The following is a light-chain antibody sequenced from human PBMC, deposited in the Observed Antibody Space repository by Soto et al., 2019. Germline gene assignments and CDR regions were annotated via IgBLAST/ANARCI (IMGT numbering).Light chain of an antibody. CDR2: GAS. CDR1: QSVSSSY. V-gene: IGKV3-20*01. Sequence: EIVLTQSPGTLSLSPGERATLSCRASQSVSSSYLAWYQQKPGQAPRRLIYGASGRATGIPDRFSGSGSGTDFTLTISRLEPEDFEVYFCQQYGNSQTFGQWTKV. J-gene: IGKJ1*01. CDR3: QQYGNSQT.